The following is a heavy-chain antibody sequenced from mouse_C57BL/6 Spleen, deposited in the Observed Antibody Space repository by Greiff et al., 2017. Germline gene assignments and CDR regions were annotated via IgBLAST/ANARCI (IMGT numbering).Heavy chain of an antibody. Sequence: DVKLQESGPGLVKPSQSLSLTCSVTGYSITSGYYWNWIRQFPGNKLEWMGYISYDGSNNYNPSLKNRISITRDTSKNQFFLKLNSVTTEDTATYYCARDDGNSLYYAMDYWGQGTSVTVSS. CDR1: GYSITSGYY. CDR2: ISYDGSN. D-gene: IGHD2-1*01. V-gene: IGHV3-6*01. J-gene: IGHJ4*01. CDR3: ARDDGNSLYYAMDY.